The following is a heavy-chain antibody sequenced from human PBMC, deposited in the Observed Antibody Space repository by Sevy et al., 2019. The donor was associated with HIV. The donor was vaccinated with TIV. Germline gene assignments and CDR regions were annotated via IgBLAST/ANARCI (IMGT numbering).Heavy chain of an antibody. CDR2: IHSSGST. D-gene: IGHD2-2*01. J-gene: IGHJ5*02. CDR3: ASVGHSTIWDFDP. Sequence: SETLSLTCTVSGGSISSFDWSWIRQPPGKGLEWIGYIHSSGSTNYNPSLKSRVTISVDTPKNQFSLKLNSVTAADTAVYYCASVGHSTIWDFDPWGQGTLVTVSS. V-gene: IGHV4-59*08. CDR1: GGSISSFD.